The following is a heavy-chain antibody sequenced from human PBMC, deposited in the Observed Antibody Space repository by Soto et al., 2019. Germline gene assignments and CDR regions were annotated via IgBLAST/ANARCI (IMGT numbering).Heavy chain of an antibody. Sequence: ASVKVSCKASGYAFTSYGISWVRQAPGQGLEWMGWISAYNGNTNYAQKLQGRVTMTTDTSTNTAYMELRSLRSDDTAVYYCARVAVVTPNYYYYYMDVWGKGTTVTVSS. D-gene: IGHD3-22*01. CDR3: ARVAVVTPNYYYYYMDV. CDR1: GYAFTSYG. J-gene: IGHJ6*03. V-gene: IGHV1-18*01. CDR2: ISAYNGNT.